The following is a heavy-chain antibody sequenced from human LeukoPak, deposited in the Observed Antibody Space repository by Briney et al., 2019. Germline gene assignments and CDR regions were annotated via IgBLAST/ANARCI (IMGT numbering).Heavy chain of an antibody. CDR1: GFTLDDFA. J-gene: IGHJ6*03. CDR2: ISWDGGST. Sequence: GGSLRLSCAASGFTLDDFAMHWGRQAPGKGLEWVSLISWDGGSTYYADSVKGRFTISRDNSKNSLYLQMNSLRAEDTALYYCARMRGFAMDVWGKGTTVTVSS. D-gene: IGHD3-10*01. V-gene: IGHV3-43D*03. CDR3: ARMRGFAMDV.